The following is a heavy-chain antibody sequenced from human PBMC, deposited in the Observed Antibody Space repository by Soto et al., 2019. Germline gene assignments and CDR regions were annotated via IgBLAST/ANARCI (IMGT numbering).Heavy chain of an antibody. J-gene: IGHJ4*02. CDR3: VRGTDLYKCRF. CDR1: GVSINNGNDY. Sequence: QVQLQESGPGLVKPSGTLSLTCTVSGVSINNGNDYWTWIRQHPGKGLEWSGHVHYSGSIHYNPSLQRRGTMSVATSKNQVSLELSSATGADTAVYYCVRGTDLYKCRFCGQKTLVTVSS. D-gene: IGHD1-20*01. CDR2: VHYSGSI. V-gene: IGHV4-31*03.